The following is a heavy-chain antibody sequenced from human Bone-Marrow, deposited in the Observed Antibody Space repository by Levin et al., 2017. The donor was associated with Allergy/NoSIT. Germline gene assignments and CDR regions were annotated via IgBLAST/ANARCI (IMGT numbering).Heavy chain of an antibody. CDR2: IKQDGSEK. Sequence: GGSLRLSCAASGFTFSSYWMSWVRQAPGKGLEWVANIKQDGSEKYYVDSVKGRFTISRDNAKNSLYLQMNSLRAEDTAVYYCAREGYSYGIPSGYYYYYGMDVWGQGTTVTVSS. V-gene: IGHV3-7*01. J-gene: IGHJ6*02. D-gene: IGHD5-18*01. CDR1: GFTFSSYW. CDR3: AREGYSYGIPSGYYYYYGMDV.